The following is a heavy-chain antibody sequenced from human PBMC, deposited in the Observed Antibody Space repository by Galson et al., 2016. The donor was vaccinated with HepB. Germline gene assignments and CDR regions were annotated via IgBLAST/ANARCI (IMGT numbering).Heavy chain of an antibody. CDR2: IYLDDDK. Sequence: PALVKPTQTLTLTCTFSGFSLSTSGVAVGWIRQPPGKALEWLAVIYLDDDKRYSPFLRSRLTITKDTSKNQVVLTMTNMDPLDTATYYCAHSWESTRGAGARGIMWGHWGQGTLVIVSS. CDR3: AHSWESTRGAGARGIMWGH. J-gene: IGHJ1*01. CDR1: GFSLSTSGVA. V-gene: IGHV2-5*02. D-gene: IGHD1-26*01.